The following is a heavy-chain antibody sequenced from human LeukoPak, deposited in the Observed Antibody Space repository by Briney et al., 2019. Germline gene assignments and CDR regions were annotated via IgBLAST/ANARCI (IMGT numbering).Heavy chain of an antibody. D-gene: IGHD5-18*01. V-gene: IGHV3-7*01. J-gene: IGHJ4*02. CDR3: ASLRQLWYAFDH. CDR1: GFTFSSYW. CDR2: IKEDGSER. Sequence: GGSLRLSCVGSGFTFSSYWMSGVRQAPGKGLEWVANIKEDGSERYYVDSVKGRFTISRDNAKNSLYVQMNSLRAEDTAVYYCASLRQLWYAFDHWGQGTLVTVSS.